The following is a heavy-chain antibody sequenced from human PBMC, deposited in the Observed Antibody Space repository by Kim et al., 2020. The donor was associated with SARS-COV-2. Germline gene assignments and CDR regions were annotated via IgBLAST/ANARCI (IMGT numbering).Heavy chain of an antibody. CDR3: AKDLSDYYDSSEGAPYGMDV. V-gene: IGHV3-30*18. J-gene: IGHJ6*02. Sequence: GGSLRLSCAASGFTFSSYGMHWVRQAPGKGLEWVAVISYDGSNKYYADSVKGRFTISRDNSKNTLYLQMNSLRAEDTAVYYCAKDLSDYYDSSEGAPYGMDVWGQGTTVTVSS. CDR1: GFTFSSYG. CDR2: ISYDGSNK. D-gene: IGHD3-22*01.